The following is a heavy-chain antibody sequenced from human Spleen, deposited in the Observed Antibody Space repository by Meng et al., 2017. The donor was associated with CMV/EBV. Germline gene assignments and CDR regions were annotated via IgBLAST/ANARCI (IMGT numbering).Heavy chain of an antibody. Sequence: QVQLPESGPGLVKPSGTLALPCTGSGGSISSYYWSWIRQPAGKGLEWIGRIYTSGSTNYNPSLKSRVTMSVDTSKNQFSLKLSSVTAADTAVYYCARDSSSSFDYWGQGTLVTVSS. J-gene: IGHJ4*02. CDR1: GGSISSYY. CDR3: ARDSSSSFDY. V-gene: IGHV4-4*07. D-gene: IGHD6-6*01. CDR2: IYTSGST.